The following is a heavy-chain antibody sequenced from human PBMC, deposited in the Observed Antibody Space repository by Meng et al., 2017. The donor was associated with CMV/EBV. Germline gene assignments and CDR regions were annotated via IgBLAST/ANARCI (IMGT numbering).Heavy chain of an antibody. V-gene: IGHV3-21*01. Sequence: GESLKISCATSGFKFSSYRMNWVRQAPGKGLECVSHIGTDSFYIFYADSVKGRFTISRDDANNSLYLQMTTLRPDDTAVYYCARMTTGGFDYWGQGAPVTVSS. D-gene: IGHD1-1*01. CDR3: ARMTTGGFDY. CDR2: IGTDSFYI. CDR1: GFKFSSYR. J-gene: IGHJ4*02.